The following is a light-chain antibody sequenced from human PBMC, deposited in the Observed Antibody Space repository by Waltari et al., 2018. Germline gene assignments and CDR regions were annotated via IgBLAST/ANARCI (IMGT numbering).Light chain of an antibody. Sequence: EIVMTQSPLSLPVTAGEPASISCRSSQSLLYSNGNNHLDWHLQKPGQYPQLLIYLGSNRDPGVPDRFSGSGSGTDFTLKISRVEAEDVGVYYCMQTLQTPLTFGGGTKVEI. CDR3: MQTLQTPLT. CDR2: LGS. V-gene: IGKV2-28*01. CDR1: QSLLYSNGNNH. J-gene: IGKJ4*01.